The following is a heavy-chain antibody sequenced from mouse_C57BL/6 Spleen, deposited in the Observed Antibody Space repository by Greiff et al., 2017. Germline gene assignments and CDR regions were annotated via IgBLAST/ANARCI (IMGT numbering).Heavy chain of an antibody. CDR2: IDPENGDT. CDR1: GFNIKDDY. D-gene: IGHD2-13*01. V-gene: IGHV14-4*01. J-gene: IGHJ2*01. CDR3: TTVRYFDY. Sequence: EVQRVESGAELVRPGASVKLSCTASGFNIKDDYMHWVKQRPEQGLEWIGWIDPENGDTEYASKVQGKATITADTSSNTAYLQLSSLTSEDTAVYYCTTVRYFDYWGQGTTLTVSS.